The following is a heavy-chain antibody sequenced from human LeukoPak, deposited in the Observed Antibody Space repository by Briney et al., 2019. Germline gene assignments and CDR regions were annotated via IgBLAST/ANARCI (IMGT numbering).Heavy chain of an antibody. V-gene: IGHV1-18*01. CDR1: GYTFNSYG. Sequence: ASVKVSCKSSGYTFNSYGITWVRQAPGQGLEWMGWIHTYNGHTNYAQKLQGRVTMTTDTSTSTAYMELRSLRSDDTAVYYCAREIFKGEDYWGQGTLVTVSS. J-gene: IGHJ4*02. CDR2: IHTYNGHT. D-gene: IGHD3-3*01. CDR3: AREIFKGEDY.